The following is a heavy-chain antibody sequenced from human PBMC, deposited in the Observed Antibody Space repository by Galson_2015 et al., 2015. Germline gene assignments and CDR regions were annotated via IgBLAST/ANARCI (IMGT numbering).Heavy chain of an antibody. Sequence: SLRLSCAASGFTVSSNYMSWVRQAPGKGLEWVSAIYSSSSTYYADSAKGRFTISRDNSKNTLYLQINSLRADDTAVYYCARGTKASGIDYWGQGTLVTVSS. CDR3: ARGTKASGIDY. CDR1: GFTVSSNY. V-gene: IGHV3-53*01. CDR2: IYSSSST. J-gene: IGHJ4*02. D-gene: IGHD3-10*01.